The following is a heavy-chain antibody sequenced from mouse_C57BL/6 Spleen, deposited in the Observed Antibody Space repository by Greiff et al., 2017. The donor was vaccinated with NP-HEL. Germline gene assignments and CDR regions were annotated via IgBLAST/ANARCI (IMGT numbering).Heavy chain of an antibody. Sequence: DVKLQESGPGMVKPSQSLSLPCTVTGYSITSGYDWHWIRHFPGNKLEWMGYISYSGSTNYNPSLKSRISITHDTSKNHFFLKLNSVTTEDTATYYCAREGYGSGVDYWGQGTSVTVSS. CDR2: ISYSGST. V-gene: IGHV3-1*01. CDR1: GYSITSGYD. J-gene: IGHJ4*01. D-gene: IGHD1-1*01. CDR3: AREGYGSGVDY.